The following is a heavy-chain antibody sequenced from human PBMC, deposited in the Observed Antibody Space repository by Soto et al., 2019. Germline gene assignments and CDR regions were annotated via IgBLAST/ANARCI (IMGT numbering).Heavy chain of an antibody. CDR3: ARIAAAGTNSDY. Sequence: QVQLQESGPGLEKPSGTLSLTCAVSGGYISSSNWWSWLRKPPGKGLEWIEEIYHSGSINYNPSLKGRVTISVDKSKNQFSLKLSSVTAADTAVYYCARIAAAGTNSDYWGQGTLVTVSS. J-gene: IGHJ4*02. D-gene: IGHD6-13*01. CDR2: IYHSGSI. CDR1: GGYISSSNW. V-gene: IGHV4-4*02.